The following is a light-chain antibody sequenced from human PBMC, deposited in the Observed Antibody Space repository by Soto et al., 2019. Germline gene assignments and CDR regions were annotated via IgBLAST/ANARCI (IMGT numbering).Light chain of an antibody. Sequence: DIVMTPSPATLSVFPGERATISCLASQSVSSNLAWYQQKPGQAPRLLIYGASTRATGIPDRFSGSGSGTDFTLTISRLEPEDFAVFYCQQYGTLPWTFGQGTKVDIK. V-gene: IGKV3-20*01. CDR2: GAS. CDR1: QSVSSN. CDR3: QQYGTLPWT. J-gene: IGKJ1*01.